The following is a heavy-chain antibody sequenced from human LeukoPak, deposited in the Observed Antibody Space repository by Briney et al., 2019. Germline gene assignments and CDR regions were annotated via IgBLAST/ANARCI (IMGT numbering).Heavy chain of an antibody. Sequence: GGSLRLSCAASGFTFSSYGMHWVRQAPGKGLEWVAVISYDGSNKYYADSVKGRFTISRDNSKNTLYLQMNSLRAEDTAVYYCAKDANPSGSYFDDYFDYWGQGTLVTVSS. J-gene: IGHJ4*02. CDR2: ISYDGSNK. V-gene: IGHV3-30*18. CDR3: AKDANPSGSYFDDYFDY. CDR1: GFTFSSYG. D-gene: IGHD1-26*01.